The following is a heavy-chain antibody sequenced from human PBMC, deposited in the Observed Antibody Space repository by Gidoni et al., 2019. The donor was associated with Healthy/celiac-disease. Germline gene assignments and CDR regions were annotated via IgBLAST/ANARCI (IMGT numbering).Heavy chain of an antibody. CDR2: ISGSGGST. J-gene: IGHJ4*02. V-gene: IGHV3-23*01. Sequence: EVQLLESGGGLVQPGGSLRLSCDASGFTFSSYAMSWVRQAPGKGLEWVSAISGSGGSTYYADSVKGRFTISRDNSKNTLYLQMNSLRAEDTAVYYCAKDIDYPWFGEYWGQGTLVTVSS. D-gene: IGHD3-10*01. CDR1: GFTFSSYA. CDR3: AKDIDYPWFGEY.